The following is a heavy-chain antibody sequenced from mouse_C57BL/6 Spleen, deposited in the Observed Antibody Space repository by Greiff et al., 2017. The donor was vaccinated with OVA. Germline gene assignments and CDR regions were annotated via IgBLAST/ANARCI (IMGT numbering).Heavy chain of an antibody. D-gene: IGHD3-2*02. Sequence: QVQLKESGAELARPGASVKLSCKASGYTFTSYGISWVKQRTGQGLEWIGEIYPRSGNTYYNEKFKGKATLTADKSSSTAYMELRSLTSEDSAVYFCARSWGSSGPSWFAYWGQGTLVTVSA. V-gene: IGHV1-81*01. CDR2: IYPRSGNT. CDR3: ARSWGSSGPSWFAY. CDR1: GYTFTSYG. J-gene: IGHJ3*01.